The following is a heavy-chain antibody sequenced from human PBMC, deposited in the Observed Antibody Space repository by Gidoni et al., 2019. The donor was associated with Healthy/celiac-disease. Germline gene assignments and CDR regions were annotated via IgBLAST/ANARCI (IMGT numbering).Heavy chain of an antibody. CDR3: ARRVKYSSGWGDSFDI. J-gene: IGHJ3*02. Sequence: QVQLQQWGAGLLKPSETLSLTCAVYGGSFSGYYWSWIRQPPGKGLDWIGEINHSGSTNYNPSLKSRVTISVDTSKNQFSLKLSSVTAADTAVYYCARRVKYSSGWGDSFDIWGQGTMVTVSS. CDR2: INHSGST. CDR1: GGSFSGYY. V-gene: IGHV4-34*01. D-gene: IGHD6-19*01.